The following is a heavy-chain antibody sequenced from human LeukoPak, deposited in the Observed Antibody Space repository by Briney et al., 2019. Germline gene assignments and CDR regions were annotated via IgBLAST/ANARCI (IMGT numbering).Heavy chain of an antibody. Sequence: GGSLRLSCAASGFTFSSYSINWVRQAPGKGLEWVSSISSSSSYIYYADSVKGRFTISRDNAKNSLYLQMNSLRAEDTAVYYCARDSSSTQQLWFVYWGQGTLVTVSS. CDR3: ARDSSSTQQLWFVY. CDR2: ISSSSSYI. D-gene: IGHD5-18*01. J-gene: IGHJ4*02. V-gene: IGHV3-21*01. CDR1: GFTFSSYS.